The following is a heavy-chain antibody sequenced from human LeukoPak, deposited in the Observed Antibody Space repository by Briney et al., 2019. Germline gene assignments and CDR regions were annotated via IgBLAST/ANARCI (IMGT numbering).Heavy chain of an antibody. J-gene: IGHJ4*02. Sequence: LTGGSLRLSCAASGFTVSSNYMSWVRQAPGKGLEWVSGISWNSGSIGYADSVKGRFTISRDNAKNSLYLQMNSLRAEDTALYYCAKAAYYYDSSGYYTPYYFDYWGQGTLVTVSS. D-gene: IGHD3-22*01. V-gene: IGHV3-9*01. CDR1: GFTVSSNY. CDR2: ISWNSGSI. CDR3: AKAAYYYDSSGYYTPYYFDY.